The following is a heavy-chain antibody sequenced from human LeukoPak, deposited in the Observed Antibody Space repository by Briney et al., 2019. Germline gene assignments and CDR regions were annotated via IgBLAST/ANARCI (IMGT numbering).Heavy chain of an antibody. CDR1: GYTFTSYD. D-gene: IGHD2-15*01. CDR3: ARADRGYCSGGSCYPGDY. Sequence: GASVKVSCKASGYTFTSYDINWVRQATGQGLEWMGWMNPNSGNTGYAQKFQGRVTITADKSTSTAYMELSSLRSEDTAVYYCARADRGYCSGGSCYPGDYWGQGTLVTVSS. CDR2: MNPNSGNT. J-gene: IGHJ4*02. V-gene: IGHV1-8*01.